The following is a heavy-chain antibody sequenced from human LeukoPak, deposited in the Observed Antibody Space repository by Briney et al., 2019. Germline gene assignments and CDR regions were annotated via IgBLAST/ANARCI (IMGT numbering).Heavy chain of an antibody. J-gene: IGHJ4*02. D-gene: IGHD2-15*01. CDR3: ARAQGMVAQFDY. V-gene: IGHV1-2*02. Sequence: ASVKVSCKASGYTFTGYIMHWVRQAPGQGLEWMGWINPNSGDTKYTQKFQGRVTLTRDTSISTAYMELNRLRSDDTAVYYCARAQGMVAQFDYWGQGTLVTVSS. CDR1: GYTFTGYI. CDR2: INPNSGDT.